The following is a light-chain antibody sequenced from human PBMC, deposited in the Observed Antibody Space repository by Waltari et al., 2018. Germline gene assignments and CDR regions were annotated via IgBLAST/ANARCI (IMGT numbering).Light chain of an antibody. V-gene: IGLV2-11*01. Sequence: QSALTQPRSVSGSPGHSVTISCTGTSSDVGGCDYVSWYQQHPVKAPELGSYDVNKRPSGVPDRFSGSKSGNTASLTISGLQAGDEADYNCCSYAGRATWAFGGGTKLTVL. CDR3: CSYAGRATWA. J-gene: IGLJ3*02. CDR1: SSDVGGCDY. CDR2: DVN.